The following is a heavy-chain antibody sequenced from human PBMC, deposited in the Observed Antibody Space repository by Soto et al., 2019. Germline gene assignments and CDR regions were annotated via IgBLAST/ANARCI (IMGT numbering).Heavy chain of an antibody. Sequence: ASVKVSCKASGYTFTTYDISWVRQAPGQGLEWMGRISTYNGNTNYPQSLQGRLTMTTDTSTTTAYMELRSLRSDDTAVYYCAGDLGQQLVDYWGQGTLVTVSS. CDR1: GYTFTTYD. CDR2: ISTYNGNT. J-gene: IGHJ4*02. CDR3: AGDLGQQLVDY. V-gene: IGHV1-18*01. D-gene: IGHD6-13*01.